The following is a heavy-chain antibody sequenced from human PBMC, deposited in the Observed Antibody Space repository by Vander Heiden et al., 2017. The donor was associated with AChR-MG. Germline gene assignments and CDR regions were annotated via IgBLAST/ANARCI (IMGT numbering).Heavy chain of an antibody. V-gene: IGHV3-30-3*01. Sequence: QVQLVESGGGVVQPGRSLRLSCAASGFTFSSYAMHWVRQAPGKGLEWVAVISYDGSNKYYADSVKGRFTISRDNSKNTLYLQMNSLRAEDTAVYYCARTNLVPLTAMATPAYYYYYMDVWGKGTTVTVSS. CDR3: ARTNLVPLTAMATPAYYYYYMDV. CDR1: GFTFSSYA. J-gene: IGHJ6*03. CDR2: ISYDGSNK. D-gene: IGHD5-18*01.